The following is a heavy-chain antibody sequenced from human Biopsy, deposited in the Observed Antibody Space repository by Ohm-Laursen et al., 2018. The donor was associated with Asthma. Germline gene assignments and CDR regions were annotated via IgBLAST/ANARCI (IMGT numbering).Heavy chain of an antibody. CDR3: ARWGSFGFDY. CDR1: GGSISGFY. Sequence: GTLSLTCTVSGGSISGFYWSWIRQPPGKGLEWIGYIYYSGSTYYNPSLKSRVTISVDTSKNQFSLNLSSVTAADTAVYYCARWGSFGFDYWGQGTLVTVSS. CDR2: IYYSGST. V-gene: IGHV4-59*12. J-gene: IGHJ4*02. D-gene: IGHD7-27*01.